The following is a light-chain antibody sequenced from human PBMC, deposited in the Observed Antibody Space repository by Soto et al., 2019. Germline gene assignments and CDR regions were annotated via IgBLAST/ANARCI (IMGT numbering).Light chain of an antibody. CDR1: QSLLYNNTYNY. V-gene: IGKV2-28*01. CDR2: FGS. Sequence: EIVMTQSPLTLPVTPGEPASISCRSSQSLLYNNTYNYLDWYVQKPGQSPQLLIYFGSNRAPGVPDRFSGSGSGTDFTLKINRVEAEDVVTYYCMQALQSLTFVQGTRLEIK. CDR3: MQALQSLT. J-gene: IGKJ5*01.